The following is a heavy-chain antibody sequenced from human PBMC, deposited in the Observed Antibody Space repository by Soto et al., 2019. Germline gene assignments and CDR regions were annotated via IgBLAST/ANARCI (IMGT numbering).Heavy chain of an antibody. CDR3: ARAGKGYCSSTSCYPYYYYGMDV. CDR1: GGSISSGGYY. D-gene: IGHD2-2*01. V-gene: IGHV4-31*03. CDR2: IYYSGST. Sequence: SETLSLTCTVSGGSISSGGYYWSWIRHHPGKGLEWIGYIYYSGSTYYNPSLKSRVTISVDTSKNQFSLKLSSVTAADTAVYYCARAGKGYCSSTSCYPYYYYGMDVWGQGTTVTVSS. J-gene: IGHJ6*02.